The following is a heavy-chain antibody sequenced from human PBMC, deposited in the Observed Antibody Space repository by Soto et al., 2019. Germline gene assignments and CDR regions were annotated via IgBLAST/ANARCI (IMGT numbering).Heavy chain of an antibody. V-gene: IGHV1-18*01. Sequence: ASVKVSCKASGYNFTSYGISWLRQAPGQGLEWMGWISPHNDRTKYARRFQDRVTMTTETPTSTVYMELGSLRSDDTAVYYCARDLYYSSGRYFDHDAFDIWGQGTVVTV. CDR3: ARDLYYSSGRYFDHDAFDI. CDR1: GYNFTSYG. J-gene: IGHJ3*02. D-gene: IGHD6-19*01. CDR2: ISPHNDRT.